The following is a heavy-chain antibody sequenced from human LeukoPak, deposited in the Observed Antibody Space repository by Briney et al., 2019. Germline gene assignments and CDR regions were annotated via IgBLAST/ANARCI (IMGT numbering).Heavy chain of an antibody. D-gene: IGHD6-13*01. CDR1: GFTVSSNY. CDR2: VYSGGST. V-gene: IGHV3-53*01. J-gene: IGHJ4*02. CDR3: ASSIAAAGTHLDY. Sequence: GGSLRLSCAASGFTVSSNYMSWVRQAPGKGLEWVSVVYSGGSTYYADSVKGRFTISRDNSKNTLYLQMNSLRAEDTAVYYCASSIAAAGTHLDYWGQRTLVTVSS.